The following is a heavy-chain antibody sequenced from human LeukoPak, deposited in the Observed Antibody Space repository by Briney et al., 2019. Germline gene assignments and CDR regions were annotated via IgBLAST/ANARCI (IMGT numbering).Heavy chain of an antibody. Sequence: SETLSLTCTVSGDSISNYYWSWIRQPPGKGLEWIGYIYYSGSTNYNPSLKSRVTISVDTSKNQFSLRLSSVTAADTAVYYCARGTAVAGTWGQGTLVAVSS. V-gene: IGHV4-59*01. CDR1: GDSISNYY. CDR2: IYYSGST. D-gene: IGHD6-19*01. J-gene: IGHJ5*02. CDR3: ARGTAVAGT.